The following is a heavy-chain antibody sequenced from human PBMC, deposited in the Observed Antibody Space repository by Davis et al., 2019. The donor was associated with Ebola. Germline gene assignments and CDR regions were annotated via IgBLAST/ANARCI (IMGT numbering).Heavy chain of an antibody. D-gene: IGHD3-10*01. Sequence: GESLKISCAASGFTFSTYDMHWVRQAPGKGLEWVSGIKTAGDTYYPGSVKGRFTISRENAKNSLYLQMNSLRAGDTAVYYCARGVVVRGVSYYAMDVWSKGTTVTVSS. V-gene: IGHV3-13*01. J-gene: IGHJ6*04. CDR2: IKTAGDT. CDR1: GFTFSTYD. CDR3: ARGVVVRGVSYYAMDV.